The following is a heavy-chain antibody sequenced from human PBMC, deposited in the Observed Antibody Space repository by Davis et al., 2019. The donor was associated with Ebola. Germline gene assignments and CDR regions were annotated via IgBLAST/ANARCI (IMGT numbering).Heavy chain of an antibody. CDR2: ISYDGSNK. D-gene: IGHD1-26*01. Sequence: GESLKISCAASGFTFSSYAMHWVRQAPGKGLEWVAVISYDGSNKYYADSVKGRFTISRDNSKSTLYLQMNSLRAEDTAVYYCARGGGSYDYWGQGTLVTVSS. CDR1: GFTFSSYA. CDR3: ARGGGSYDY. V-gene: IGHV3-30-3*01. J-gene: IGHJ4*02.